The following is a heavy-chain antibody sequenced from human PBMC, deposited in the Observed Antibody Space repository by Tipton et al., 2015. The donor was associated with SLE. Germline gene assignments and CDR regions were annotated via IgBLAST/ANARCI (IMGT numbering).Heavy chain of an antibody. CDR2: IRYDGSNK. CDR1: GFTFSSNG. J-gene: IGHJ5*02. D-gene: IGHD3-16*01. Sequence: SLRLSCAASGFTFSSNGMHWVRLAPGKGLEWVAFIRYDGSNKYYADSVKGRFTISRDNSKNTLYLQMNSLRADDTAVYYCAKDQGVDPWGQGTLVTVSS. V-gene: IGHV3-30*02. CDR3: AKDQGVDP.